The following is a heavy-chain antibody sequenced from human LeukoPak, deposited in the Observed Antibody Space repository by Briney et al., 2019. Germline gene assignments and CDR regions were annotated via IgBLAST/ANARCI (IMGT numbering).Heavy chain of an antibody. CDR3: ARWLCNGASCYYDY. CDR2: ISNSGSTM. J-gene: IGHJ4*02. V-gene: IGHV3-48*04. Sequence: PGGSLRLSCAASGFTFSSYGLNWVRQAPGKGLEWVSYISNSGSTMYYADSVKGRFTISRDNAKNSLYLQMNSLRAEDTAVYYCARWLCNGASCYYDYWGQGTLVTVSS. D-gene: IGHD3-22*01. CDR1: GFTFSSYG.